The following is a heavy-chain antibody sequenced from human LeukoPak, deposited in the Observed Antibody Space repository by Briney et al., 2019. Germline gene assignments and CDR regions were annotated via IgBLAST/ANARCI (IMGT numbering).Heavy chain of an antibody. D-gene: IGHD5-24*01. CDR2: ISAYNGNT. V-gene: IGHV1-18*01. CDR3: ARGDLEFDY. J-gene: IGHJ4*02. Sequence: ASVKVPCKVSGYTLTELSMHWVRQAPGQGLEWMGWISAYNGNTNYAQKLQGRVTMTTDTSTSTAYMELRSLRSDDTAVYYCARGDLEFDYWGQGTLVTVSS. CDR1: GYTLTELS.